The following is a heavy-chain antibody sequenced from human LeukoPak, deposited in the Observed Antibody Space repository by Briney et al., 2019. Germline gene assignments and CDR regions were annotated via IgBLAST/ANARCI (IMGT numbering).Heavy chain of an antibody. CDR3: ASEEMATSFDY. D-gene: IGHD5-24*01. CDR2: IYYSGST. Sequence: SETLCLTCIVSGGSISSYDWSWIRQPPGKGLEWIGYIYYSGSTNYNPSLKSRVTISVDPSKNQFSLKLRYVTAADTAVYYCASEEMATSFDYWGQGTLVTVSS. V-gene: IGHV4-59*01. J-gene: IGHJ4*02. CDR1: GGSISSYD.